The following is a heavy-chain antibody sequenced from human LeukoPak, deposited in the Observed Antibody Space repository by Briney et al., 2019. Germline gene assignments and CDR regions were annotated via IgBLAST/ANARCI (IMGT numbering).Heavy chain of an antibody. CDR1: GGSISSYY. Sequence: SETLSLTCTVSGGSISSYYWSWIRQPPGKGLEWLGYIYYRGSINYNPSLKSRVTISVDTSKNQFSLKLSSVTAADTAVYYCARGGYDFWSGYGKFDYWGQGTLVTVSS. J-gene: IGHJ4*02. CDR3: ARGGYDFWSGYGKFDY. D-gene: IGHD3-3*01. V-gene: IGHV4-59*01. CDR2: IYYRGSI.